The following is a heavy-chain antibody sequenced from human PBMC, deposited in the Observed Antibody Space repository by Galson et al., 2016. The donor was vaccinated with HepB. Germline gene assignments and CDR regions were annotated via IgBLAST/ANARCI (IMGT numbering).Heavy chain of an antibody. V-gene: IGHV3-23*01. CDR3: AKDYVWGSYLLTHFDS. Sequence: SLRLSCAASGFSFSRYAMRWVRQAPGKGLDWVSGISGSGGSTHYADSVQGRFTISRDNSKNTLYLQMNSLRVEDTAVYYCAKDYVWGSYLLTHFDSWGQGTLVTVSS. D-gene: IGHD3-16*02. J-gene: IGHJ4*02. CDR1: GFSFSRYA. CDR2: ISGSGGST.